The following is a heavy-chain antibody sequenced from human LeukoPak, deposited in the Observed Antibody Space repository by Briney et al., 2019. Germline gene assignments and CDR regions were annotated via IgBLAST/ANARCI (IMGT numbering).Heavy chain of an antibody. CDR2: TSFTGSGT. D-gene: IGHD3-16*01. Sequence: GESLRLSCAASGFTFDLYAMHWVRRAPGRGLEWVAVTSFTGSGTYYADSVRGRFTISRDNSKDTVYLQMNTLRPEDTAVYYCARDQGAWGFSYCFDYWGQGTLVTVSS. J-gene: IGHJ4*02. CDR1: GFTFDLYA. CDR3: ARDQGAWGFSYCFDY. V-gene: IGHV3-30-3*01.